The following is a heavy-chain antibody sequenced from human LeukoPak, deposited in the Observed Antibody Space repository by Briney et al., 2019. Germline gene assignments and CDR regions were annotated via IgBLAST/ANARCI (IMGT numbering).Heavy chain of an antibody. V-gene: IGHV4-34*01. CDR3: ARVEEYSSSWFDY. CDR1: GGSFSGYY. J-gene: IGHJ4*02. Sequence: LETLSLTCAVYGGSFSGYYCSWIRQPPGEGLEWIGEINHSGSTNYNPSLKSRVTISVDTSKNQFSLKLSSVTAADTAVYYCARVEEYSSSWFDYWGQRTLVTVSS. D-gene: IGHD6-13*01. CDR2: INHSGST.